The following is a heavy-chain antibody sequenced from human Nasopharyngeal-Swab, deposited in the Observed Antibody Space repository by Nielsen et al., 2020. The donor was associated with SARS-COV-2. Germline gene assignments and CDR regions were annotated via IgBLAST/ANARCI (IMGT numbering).Heavy chain of an antibody. CDR1: GYSFTSYW. V-gene: IGHV5-10-1*01. CDR2: IDPSDSYT. Sequence: GGSLRLSCKGSGYSFTSYWISWVRQMPGKGLEWMGRIDPSDSYTNYSPSFQGHVTISADKSISTAYLQWSSLKASDTAMYYCARMSVYDSSGYYPTYFDYWGQGTLVTVPS. J-gene: IGHJ4*02. D-gene: IGHD3-22*01. CDR3: ARMSVYDSSGYYPTYFDY.